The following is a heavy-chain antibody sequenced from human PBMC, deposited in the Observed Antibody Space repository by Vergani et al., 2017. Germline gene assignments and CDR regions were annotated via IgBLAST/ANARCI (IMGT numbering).Heavy chain of an antibody. CDR1: GFTFSSYA. V-gene: IGHV3-23*01. D-gene: IGHD6-13*01. CDR2: ISGSGGST. Sequence: EVQLLESGGGLVQPGGSLRLSCAASGFTFSSYAMSWVRQAPGKGLEWVSAISGSGGSTYYADSVKGLFTISRDNTKNTLYLQMNSLRAEDTAVYYCAKGSKGSSWYTPNDDWGQGSLVTVSS. J-gene: IGHJ4*02. CDR3: AKGSKGSSWYTPNDD.